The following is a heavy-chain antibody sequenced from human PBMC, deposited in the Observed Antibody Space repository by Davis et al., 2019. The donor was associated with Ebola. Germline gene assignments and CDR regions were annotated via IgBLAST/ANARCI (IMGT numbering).Heavy chain of an antibody. CDR1: GGSISSYY. J-gene: IGHJ4*02. D-gene: IGHD2/OR15-2a*01. V-gene: IGHV4-39*01. CDR2: IYYSGST. CDR3: ARVGSLKGIDY. Sequence: SETLSLTCTVSGGSISSYYWGWIRQPPGKGLEWIGSIYYSGSTYYNPSLKSRVTISVDTSKNQFSLKLSSVTAADTAVYYCARVGSLKGIDYWGQGTLVTVSS.